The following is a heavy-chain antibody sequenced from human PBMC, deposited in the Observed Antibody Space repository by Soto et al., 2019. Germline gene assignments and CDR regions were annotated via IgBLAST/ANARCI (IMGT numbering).Heavy chain of an antibody. CDR2: ISWNGGST. CDR3: AKEGRAAAGTFHYYYYGMDV. V-gene: IGHV3-43D*04. J-gene: IGHJ6*02. CDR1: GFTFGDYA. D-gene: IGHD6-13*01. Sequence: GGSLRLSCEASGFTFGDYAMHWVRQAPGKGLEWVSLISWNGGSTYYADSVKGRFTISRDNSKNSLYLQMNSLRAEDTALYYCAKEGRAAAGTFHYYYYGMDVWGQGTTVTVSS.